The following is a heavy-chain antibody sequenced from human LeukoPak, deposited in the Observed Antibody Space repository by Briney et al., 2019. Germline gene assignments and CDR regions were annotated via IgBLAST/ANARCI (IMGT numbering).Heavy chain of an antibody. CDR1: GFTFRDHG. Sequence: GGSLRLSCAASGFTFRDHGMAWLRQVPGRGLEWLASVNGAGIGTYYAPTVKGRFTISRDNSKNTAYLQMSTLRADDTAIYYCAKVSVCFACYFDYWGQGILVTVSS. V-gene: IGHV3-23*01. J-gene: IGHJ4*02. CDR3: AKVSVCFACYFDY. CDR2: VNGAGIGT. D-gene: IGHD3-10*02.